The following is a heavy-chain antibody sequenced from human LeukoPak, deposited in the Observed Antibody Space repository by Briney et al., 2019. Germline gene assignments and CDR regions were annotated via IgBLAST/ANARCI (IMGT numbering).Heavy chain of an antibody. D-gene: IGHD6-13*01. CDR3: ARISGAAVQHLDY. Sequence: GGSLRLSCAASGFTVSSNFMSWVRQAPEKGLEWVSVMYSDGSTYYADSVKGRFTISRDNAKNSLYLQMNSLRAEDTAVYYCARISGAAVQHLDYWGQGTRVTVSS. CDR1: GFTVSSNF. V-gene: IGHV3-53*01. CDR2: MYSDGST. J-gene: IGHJ4*02.